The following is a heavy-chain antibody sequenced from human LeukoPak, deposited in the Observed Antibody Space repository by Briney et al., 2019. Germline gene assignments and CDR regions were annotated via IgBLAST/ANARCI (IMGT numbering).Heavy chain of an antibody. D-gene: IGHD3-10*01. Sequence: GGSLRLSCAASGFTFSSYEMNWVRQAPGKGLEWVSYISSSGNTIYYADSVKGRFTISRDNAKNSLYLQMNSLRAEDTAVYYCARDGYYGSGSYDYWGQGTLVTVSS. CDR1: GFTFSSYE. J-gene: IGHJ4*02. CDR2: ISSSGNTI. CDR3: ARDGYYGSGSYDY. V-gene: IGHV3-48*03.